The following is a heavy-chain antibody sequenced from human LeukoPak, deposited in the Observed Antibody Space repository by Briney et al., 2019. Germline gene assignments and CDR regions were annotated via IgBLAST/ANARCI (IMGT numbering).Heavy chain of an antibody. Sequence: SETLSLICTVSGGSITTYNWIWIRQTPGQPLEWIGHIYSSGATKYNPSLKSRATILLDTSKNQLSLKLSSVSAADTAVYYCARRTPGPQLDEYVAYFFDHWGQGTQVTVSS. CDR3: ARRTPGPQLDEYVAYFFDH. CDR1: GGSITTYN. V-gene: IGHV4-4*09. CDR2: IYSSGAT. D-gene: IGHD2-2*01. J-gene: IGHJ4*02.